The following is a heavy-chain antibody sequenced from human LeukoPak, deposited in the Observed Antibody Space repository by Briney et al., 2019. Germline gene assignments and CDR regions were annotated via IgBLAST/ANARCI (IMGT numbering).Heavy chain of an antibody. V-gene: IGHV4-59*08. D-gene: IGHD4-17*01. CDR2: IYYSGST. CDR3: ARRVLNGDYYFDY. J-gene: IGHJ4*02. CDR1: GGSISSYY. Sequence: TSETLSLTCTVSGGSISSYYWSWIRQPPGKGLEWIGYIYYSGSTNYNPSLKSRVTISVDTSKSQFSLKLSSVTAADTAVYYCARRVLNGDYYFDYWGQEPLVTVSS.